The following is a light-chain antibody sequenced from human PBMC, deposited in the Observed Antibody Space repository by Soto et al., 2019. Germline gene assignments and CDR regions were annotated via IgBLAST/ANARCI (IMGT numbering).Light chain of an antibody. J-gene: IGKJ2*01. Sequence: DIQMSQSPSTLSASVGARVTITCRARQSISSWLAWSQRKPGKDPKLLIYKASSLESGVPSRFSSSRSGTEFTLTSSSLQPDDFATYYCQQYNSYAPYTVGEGTKLEIK. CDR1: QSISSW. CDR2: KAS. V-gene: IGKV1-5*03. CDR3: QQYNSYAPYT.